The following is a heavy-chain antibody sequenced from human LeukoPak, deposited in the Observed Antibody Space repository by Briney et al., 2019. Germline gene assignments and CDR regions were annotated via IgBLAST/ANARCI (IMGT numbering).Heavy chain of an antibody. Sequence: ASVKVSCKASGYTFTSYGISWVRQAPGQGLEWMGWISAYNGNTNYAQKLQGRVTMTTDTSTSTAYMELRSLRSDDTAVYYCARVDFCRYCSSTSCYKVCNWLDPWGQGTLVTVSS. D-gene: IGHD2-2*02. V-gene: IGHV1-18*01. CDR3: ARVDFCRYCSSTSCYKVCNWLDP. CDR1: GYTFTSYG. J-gene: IGHJ5*02. CDR2: ISAYNGNT.